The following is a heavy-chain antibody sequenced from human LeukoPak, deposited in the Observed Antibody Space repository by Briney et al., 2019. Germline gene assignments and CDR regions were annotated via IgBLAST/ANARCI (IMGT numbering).Heavy chain of an antibody. D-gene: IGHD6-6*01. CDR3: ASEYSSSRIGYYFDY. V-gene: IGHV3-66*02. CDR1: GFTVSSNY. CDR2: IYSGGST. Sequence: PGGSLRLSCAASGFTVSSNYMSWVRQASGKGLEWVSVIYSGGSTYYADSVKGRFTISRDNSKNTLYLQMNSLRAEDTAVYYCASEYSSSRIGYYFDYWGQGTLVTVSS. J-gene: IGHJ4*02.